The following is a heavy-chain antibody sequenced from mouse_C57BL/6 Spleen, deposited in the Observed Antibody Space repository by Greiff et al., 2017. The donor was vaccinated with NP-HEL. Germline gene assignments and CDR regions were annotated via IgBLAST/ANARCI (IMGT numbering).Heavy chain of an antibody. CDR2: IYPGDGDT. CDR3: ARSFITTVVAPLRG. J-gene: IGHJ2*01. V-gene: IGHV1-82*01. Sequence: QVQLQQSGPELVKPGASVKISCKASGYAFSSSWMNWVKQRPGKGLEWIGRIYPGDGDTNYNGKFKGKATLTADKSSSTAYMQLSSLTSEDSAVYYCARSFITTVVAPLRGWGQGTTLTVSS. CDR1: GYAFSSSW. D-gene: IGHD1-1*01.